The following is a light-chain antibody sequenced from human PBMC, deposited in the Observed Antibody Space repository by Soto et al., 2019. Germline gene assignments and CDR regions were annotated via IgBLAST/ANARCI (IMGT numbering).Light chain of an antibody. CDR2: DAS. V-gene: IGKV1-5*01. CDR3: QQYNSYPIT. CDR1: QSISSY. J-gene: IGKJ1*01. Sequence: DSQMTQSPSSLSASVGDRVTITCRASQSISSYLNWYQQKPGRAPKLLIYDASSLESGVPSRFSGSGSGTEFTLTISSLQPDDFATYYCQQYNSYPITFGQGTKV.